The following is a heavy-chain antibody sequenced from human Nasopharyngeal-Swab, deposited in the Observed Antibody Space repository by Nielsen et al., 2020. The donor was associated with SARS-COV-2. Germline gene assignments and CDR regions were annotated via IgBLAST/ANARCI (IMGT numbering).Heavy chain of an antibody. CDR1: GYSISSGYY. D-gene: IGHD3-22*01. CDR3: ARAGRGYYYTYFDY. Sequence: SETLSLTCTVSGYSISSGYYWGWIRQPPGKGLEWIGSMYHSGSNYYNPSLKSRVTISEDTSKNQFSLKLSSVTAADTAVYYCARAGRGYYYTYFDYWGQGTLVTVSS. J-gene: IGHJ4*02. V-gene: IGHV4-38-2*02. CDR2: MYHSGSN.